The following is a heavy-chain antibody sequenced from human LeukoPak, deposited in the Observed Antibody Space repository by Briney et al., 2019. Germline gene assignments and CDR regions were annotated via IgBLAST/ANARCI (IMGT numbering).Heavy chain of an antibody. Sequence: SETLSLTCTVSGGSISSYYWSWIRQPPGKGLEWIGYIYYSGSTNYNPSLESRVTISVDTSKNQFSLKLSSVTAADTAVYYCARNYYDSSGLLYDYWGQGTLVTVSS. J-gene: IGHJ4*02. CDR2: IYYSGST. D-gene: IGHD3-22*01. V-gene: IGHV4-59*08. CDR3: ARNYYDSSGLLYDY. CDR1: GGSISSYY.